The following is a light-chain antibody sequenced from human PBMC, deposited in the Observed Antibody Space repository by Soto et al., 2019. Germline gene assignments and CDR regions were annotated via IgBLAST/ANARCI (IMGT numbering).Light chain of an antibody. CDR3: KRYGSSRT. CDR1: QSVSSSY. CDR2: GAS. V-gene: IGKV3-20*01. J-gene: IGKJ1*01. Sequence: EIVLTQSPGTLSLSPGERATLSCRASQSVSSSYLAWYQQKPGQAPRLLIYGASIRATGIPGRFSGSGSRTVFTLIISRQEHEDFALYYCKRYGSSRTFGQGTKVEIK.